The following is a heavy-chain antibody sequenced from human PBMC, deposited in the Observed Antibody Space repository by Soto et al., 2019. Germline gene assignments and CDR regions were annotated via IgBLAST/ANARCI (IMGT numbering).Heavy chain of an antibody. CDR1: GYTLTELS. V-gene: IGHV1-24*01. Sequence: ASVKVSCKVSGYTLTELSMHWVRQAPGKGLEWTGGFDPEDGETIYAQKFQGRVTMTEDTSTDTAYMELSSLRSEDTAVYYCATSYSSSSLGGGLDLSYWGQGTPVTVSS. D-gene: IGHD6-6*01. CDR2: FDPEDGET. CDR3: ATSYSSSSLGGGLDLSY. J-gene: IGHJ4*02.